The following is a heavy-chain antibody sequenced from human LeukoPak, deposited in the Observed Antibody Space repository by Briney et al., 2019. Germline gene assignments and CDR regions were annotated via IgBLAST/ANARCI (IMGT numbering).Heavy chain of an antibody. J-gene: IGHJ4*02. D-gene: IGHD1-26*01. V-gene: IGHV1-18*01. Sequence: GASVKVSCTASGYTFTSYGISWVRQAPGPGLEWMGWISAYNGNTNYAQKLQGRVTMTTDTSTSTVNMELRSLRSDDTAVYYCARKRRDIVGATTADYWGQGTLVTVTA. CDR1: GYTFTSYG. CDR3: ARKRRDIVGATTADY. CDR2: ISAYNGNT.